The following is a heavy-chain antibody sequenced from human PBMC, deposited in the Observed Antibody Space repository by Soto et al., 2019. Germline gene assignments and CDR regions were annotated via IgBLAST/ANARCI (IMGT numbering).Heavy chain of an antibody. V-gene: IGHV3-11*01. D-gene: IGHD4-17*01. CDR1: GFTFSDYY. CDR2: ISSSGSTI. Sequence: GGSLRLSCAASGFTFSDYYMSWIRQAPGKGLEWVSYISSSGSTIYYADSVKGRFTISRDNAKNSLYLQMNSLRAEDTAVYYCARDNGPLTYGDYGPPTKSGKINWFDPWXQGTLVTVSS. J-gene: IGHJ5*02. CDR3: ARDNGPLTYGDYGPPTKSGKINWFDP.